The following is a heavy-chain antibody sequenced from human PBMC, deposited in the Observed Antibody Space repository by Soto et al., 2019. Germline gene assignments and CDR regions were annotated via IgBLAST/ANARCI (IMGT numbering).Heavy chain of an antibody. CDR1: GFSLSTSGVG. Sequence: QITLKESGPTLVKPTQTLTLTCTFSGFSLSTSGVGVGWIRQPPGKALEWLALIYWDDDKRYSPSLKSRLTITKDTTKNQVVLTMTNMDPVDTATYYCAHCPRKYYDVWSPSLNWGQGTLVTVSS. CDR2: IYWDDDK. CDR3: AHCPRKYYDVWSPSLN. V-gene: IGHV2-5*02. D-gene: IGHD3-3*01. J-gene: IGHJ4*02.